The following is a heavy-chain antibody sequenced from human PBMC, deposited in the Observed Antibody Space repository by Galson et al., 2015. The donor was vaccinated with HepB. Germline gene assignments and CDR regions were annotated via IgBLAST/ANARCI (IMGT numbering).Heavy chain of an antibody. Sequence: SLRLSCAASGFTFSSYSMNWVRQAPGKGLEWVSSISSSSSYIYYADSVKGRFTISRDNAKNSLYLQMNSLRAEDTAVYYCARDRRFGGATLGYWGQGTLVTVSS. V-gene: IGHV3-21*01. CDR2: ISSSSSYI. D-gene: IGHD3-16*01. CDR3: ARDRRFGGATLGY. J-gene: IGHJ4*02. CDR1: GFTFSSYS.